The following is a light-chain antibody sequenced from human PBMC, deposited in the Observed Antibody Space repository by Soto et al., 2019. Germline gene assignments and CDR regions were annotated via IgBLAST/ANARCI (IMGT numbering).Light chain of an antibody. CDR3: QQYNNWGT. CDR2: GAS. Sequence: EIVMTQSTATLSVSPGERATLSCRASQSVSSNLAWYQQKPGQAPRLLIYGASTRATVIPARFSGSGSGTEFTLTISSLQSEDFAVYYCQQYNNWGTFGQGTKVEIK. J-gene: IGKJ1*01. V-gene: IGKV3-15*01. CDR1: QSVSSN.